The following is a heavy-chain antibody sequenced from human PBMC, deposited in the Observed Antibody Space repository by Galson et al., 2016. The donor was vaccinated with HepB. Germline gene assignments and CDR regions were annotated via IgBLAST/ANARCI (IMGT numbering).Heavy chain of an antibody. Sequence: SLRLSCASSEFTFSSAWMSWVRQTPGKGLEWVGRIKSKTEGGTTDYAAPVKGRFTISRDDSKNTLYLQMNSLKIEDTAVYYCSTEWAYYDRRSYYFVYWGLGTLVSVSS. V-gene: IGHV3-15*01. CDR3: STEWAYYDRRSYYFVY. CDR2: IKSKTEGGTT. D-gene: IGHD3-22*01. J-gene: IGHJ4*02. CDR1: EFTFSSAW.